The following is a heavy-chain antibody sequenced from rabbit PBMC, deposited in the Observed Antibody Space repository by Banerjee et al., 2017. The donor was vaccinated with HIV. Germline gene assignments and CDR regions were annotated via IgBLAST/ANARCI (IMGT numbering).Heavy chain of an antibody. J-gene: IGHJ4*01. CDR3: ARGDGSYYHAFNL. Sequence: QSLEESGGGLVQPEGSLTLTCTASGFSFSSSYYMCWVRQAPGKGLEWIGCIDTGSGSTYYASWAKGRFTITKTSSTTVTLQMKSLTAADTATHFCARGDGSYYHAFNLWGPGTLVTVS. CDR1: GFSFSSSYY. D-gene: IGHD8-1*01. CDR2: IDTGSGST. V-gene: IGHV1S40*01.